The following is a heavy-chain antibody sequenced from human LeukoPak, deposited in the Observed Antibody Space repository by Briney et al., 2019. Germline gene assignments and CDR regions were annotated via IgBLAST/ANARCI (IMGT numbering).Heavy chain of an antibody. CDR2: IYPGDSDS. CDR3: ARHKAGDYWAY. D-gene: IGHD4-17*01. CDR1: GYSFTSYW. V-gene: IGHV5-51*01. J-gene: IGHJ4*02. Sequence: GESLKISCKGSGYSFTSYWVGWGRQMPGKGLEGMGIIYPGDSDSRYRPSFEGQVTISVDKSINTAYLQWSSLKASDTGMYYCARHKAGDYWAYWGQGTLVTVSS.